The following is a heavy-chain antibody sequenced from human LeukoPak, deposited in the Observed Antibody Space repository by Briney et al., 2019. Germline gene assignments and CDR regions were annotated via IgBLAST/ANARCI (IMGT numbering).Heavy chain of an antibody. CDR2: MNPNSGNA. V-gene: IGHV1-8*01. D-gene: IGHD5-12*01. Sequence: ASVKVSCKASGYTFTSYDINWVRQATGQGLEGMGWMNPNSGNAGYAQKFQGRVTMTSNTSRSTAYMELSSLRSEDTAVYYCYVDIVATRDYWGQGTLVTVSS. J-gene: IGHJ4*02. CDR3: YVDIVATRDY. CDR1: GYTFTSYD.